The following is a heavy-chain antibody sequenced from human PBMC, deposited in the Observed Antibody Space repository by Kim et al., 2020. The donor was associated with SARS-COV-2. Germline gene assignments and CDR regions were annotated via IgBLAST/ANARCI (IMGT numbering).Heavy chain of an antibody. CDR3: ARGVKGVGAFDI. J-gene: IGHJ3*02. D-gene: IGHD3-16*01. Sequence: DYAVSVKSRITINPDTSKSQFSLQLNSVTPEDTAVYYCARGVKGVGAFDIWGQGTMVTVSS. V-gene: IGHV6-1*01.